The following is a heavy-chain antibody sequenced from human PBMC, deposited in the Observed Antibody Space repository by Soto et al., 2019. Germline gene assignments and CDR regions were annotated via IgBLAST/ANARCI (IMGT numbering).Heavy chain of an antibody. CDR3: ARDRDGEGYDFWSGYSDWDY. V-gene: IGHV3-7*01. CDR1: GFTFSSYW. CDR2: IKQDGSEK. Sequence: EVQLVESGGGLVQPGGSLRLSCAASGFTFSSYWMSWVRQAPGKGLEWVANIKQDGSEKYYVDSVKGRFTSSRDNAKNSLYLQMNSLRAEDTAVYYCARDRDGEGYDFWSGYSDWDYWGQGTLVTVSS. J-gene: IGHJ4*02. D-gene: IGHD3-3*01.